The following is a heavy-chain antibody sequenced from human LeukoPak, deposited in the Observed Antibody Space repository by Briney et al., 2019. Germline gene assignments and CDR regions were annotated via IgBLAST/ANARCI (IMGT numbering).Heavy chain of an antibody. V-gene: IGHV4-61*01. D-gene: IGHD5-18*01. CDR3: ARGRSYGFDFDS. Sequence: SETLSLTCDVSGVSINTCCYYWSWIRQPPGKGLEWIGYKYYSGSTRYNSSLRSRLTLSLDTSKNQISLRLTSVTAADTAVYYCARGRSYGFDFDSWGPGTLVTVSS. CDR2: KYYSGST. J-gene: IGHJ4*02. CDR1: GVSINTCCYY.